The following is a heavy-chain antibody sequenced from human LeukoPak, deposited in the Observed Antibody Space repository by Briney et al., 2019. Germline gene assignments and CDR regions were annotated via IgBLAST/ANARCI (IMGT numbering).Heavy chain of an antibody. CDR3: ARDRTGDSSGYDAFDI. D-gene: IGHD3-22*01. J-gene: IGHJ3*02. CDR2: ISSSGSTI. V-gene: IGHV3-11*01. Sequence: GGSLRLSCAASGFTFSDYYMSWIRQAPGKGLEWVSYISSSGSTIYYADSVKGRFTISRDNAKNSLYLQMNSLRAEDTAVYYCARDRTGDSSGYDAFDIWGQGTMVTVSS. CDR1: GFTFSDYY.